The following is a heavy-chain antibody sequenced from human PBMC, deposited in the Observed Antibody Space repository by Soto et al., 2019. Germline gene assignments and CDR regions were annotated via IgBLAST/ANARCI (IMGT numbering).Heavy chain of an antibody. CDR1: GYTFTSYG. CDR2: ISAYNGNT. D-gene: IGHD3-3*01. Sequence: QVQLVQSGAEVKKPGASVKVSCKASGYTFTSYGIIWVRQAPGQGLEWMGWISAYNGNTNYAQKLQGRVTMTTDTSTSTAYMELRSLRSDDTAVYYCRGVVTQPPLDAFDIWGQGTMVTVSS. V-gene: IGHV1-18*01. J-gene: IGHJ3*02. CDR3: RGVVTQPPLDAFDI.